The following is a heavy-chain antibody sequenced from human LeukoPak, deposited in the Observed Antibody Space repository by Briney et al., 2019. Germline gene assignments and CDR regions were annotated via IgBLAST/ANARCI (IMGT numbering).Heavy chain of an antibody. Sequence: PSETLSLTCTVSGGSISSYYWSWIRQPPGKGLEWIGYIYYSGSTNYNPSLKSRVTISVDTSKNQFSLKLSSVTAADTAVYYCARSPAAADDAFDIWGQGTMVTVSS. CDR3: ARSPAAADDAFDI. CDR1: GGSISSYY. CDR2: IYYSGST. J-gene: IGHJ3*02. V-gene: IGHV4-59*08. D-gene: IGHD6-13*01.